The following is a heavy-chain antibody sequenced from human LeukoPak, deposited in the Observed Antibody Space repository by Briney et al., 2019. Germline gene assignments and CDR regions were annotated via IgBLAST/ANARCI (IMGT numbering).Heavy chain of an antibody. CDR1: GHTLTELS. J-gene: IGHJ4*02. Sequence: ASVKVSCKISGHTLTELSMHWVRRAPGKGLEWMGGFDPEDGEPVYAQKFQGRVTMTEDTSADTTYMELSSLRSEDTAVYYCARGGYSYGPFDYWGQGTLVTVSS. CDR3: ARGGYSYGPFDY. D-gene: IGHD5-18*01. CDR2: FDPEDGEP. V-gene: IGHV1-24*01.